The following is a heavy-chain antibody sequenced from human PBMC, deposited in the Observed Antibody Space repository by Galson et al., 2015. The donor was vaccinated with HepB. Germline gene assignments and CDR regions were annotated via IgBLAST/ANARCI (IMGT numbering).Heavy chain of an antibody. CDR3: ARGGYSYPDPLPDDY. CDR1: GGTFSSYA. Sequence: SVKVSCKASGGTFSSYAISWVRQAPGQGLEWMGGIIPIFGTANYAQKFQGRVTITADESTSTAYMELSSLRSEDTAVYYCARGGYSYPDPLPDDYWGQGTLVTVSS. D-gene: IGHD5-18*01. V-gene: IGHV1-69*13. J-gene: IGHJ4*02. CDR2: IIPIFGTA.